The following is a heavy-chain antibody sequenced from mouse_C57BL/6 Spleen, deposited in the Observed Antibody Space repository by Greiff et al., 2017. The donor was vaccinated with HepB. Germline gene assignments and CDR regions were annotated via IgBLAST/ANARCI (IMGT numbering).Heavy chain of an antibody. V-gene: IGHV1-53*01. CDR3: ARWGVVARDWYFDV. D-gene: IGHD1-1*01. J-gene: IGHJ1*03. CDR2: INPSNGGT. Sequence: VQLQQPGTELVKPGASVKLSCKASGYTFTSYWMHWVKQRPGQGLEWIGNINPSNGGTNYNEKFKSKATLTVDKSSSTAYMQLSSLTSEDSAVYYCARWGVVARDWYFDVWGTGTTVTVPS. CDR1: GYTFTSYW.